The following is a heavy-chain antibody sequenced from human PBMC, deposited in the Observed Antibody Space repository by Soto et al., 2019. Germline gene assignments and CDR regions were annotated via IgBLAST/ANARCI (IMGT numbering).Heavy chain of an antibody. D-gene: IGHD5-12*01. CDR1: GGSISSSSYY. J-gene: IGHJ4*02. CDR3: ARRTAHNGYAVDY. V-gene: IGHV4-39*01. CDR2: IYYSGST. Sequence: SETLSLTCTVSGGSISSSSYYWGWIRQPPGKGLEWIGSIYYSGSTYYNPSLKSRVTISVDTSKNQFSLKLSSVTAADTAVYYCARRTAHNGYAVDYWGQGTLVTVSS.